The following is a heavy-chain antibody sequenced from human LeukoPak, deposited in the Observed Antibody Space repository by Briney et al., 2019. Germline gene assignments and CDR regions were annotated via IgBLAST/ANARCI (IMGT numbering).Heavy chain of an antibody. J-gene: IGHJ4*02. V-gene: IGHV3-23*01. D-gene: IGHD3-22*01. CDR3: AIDPQIVVVIAYYFDY. Sequence: GGSLRLSCAASGFTFSSYAMSWVRQAPGKGLEWVSAISGSGGSTYYADSAKGRFTISRDNSKNTLYLQMNSLRAEDTAVYYCAIDPQIVVVIAYYFDYWGQGTLVTVSS. CDR2: ISGSGGST. CDR1: GFTFSSYA.